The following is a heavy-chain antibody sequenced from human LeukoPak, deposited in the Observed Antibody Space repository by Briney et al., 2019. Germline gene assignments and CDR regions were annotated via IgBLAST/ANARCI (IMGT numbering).Heavy chain of an antibody. CDR2: IKQDGSEK. D-gene: IGHD3-22*01. Sequence: GGSLRLSCAASGFTFSSYWMSWVRQAPGKGLEWVANIKQDGSEKYYVDSVKGRFTISRDNAKNSLYLQMNSLRAEDTAVYYCARSSYYYDRSGSPSDYWGQGTLVTVSS. CDR3: ARSSYYYDRSGSPSDY. J-gene: IGHJ4*02. V-gene: IGHV3-7*01. CDR1: GFTFSSYW.